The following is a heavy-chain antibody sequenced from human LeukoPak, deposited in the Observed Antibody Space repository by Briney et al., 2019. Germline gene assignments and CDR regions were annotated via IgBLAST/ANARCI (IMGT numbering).Heavy chain of an antibody. D-gene: IGHD1-14*01. CDR1: GFTPSSNW. J-gene: IGHJ4*02. V-gene: IGHV3-7*02. Sequence: GWSLRLSCLASGFTPSSNWMSWVRQAPGEGTEWAASINRDGSEKDYVDSVKGRFSISRDNARNSLYLQMNSLRGEDTAVYYCAKNHVSLDCRGQGTLVTVSS. CDR2: INRDGSEK. CDR3: AKNHVSLDC.